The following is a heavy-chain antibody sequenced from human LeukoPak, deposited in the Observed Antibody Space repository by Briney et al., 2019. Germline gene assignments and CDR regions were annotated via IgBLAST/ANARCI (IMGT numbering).Heavy chain of an antibody. V-gene: IGHV4-30-4*01. D-gene: IGHD3-16*02. CDR2: IYYRGNT. CDR1: GGSIISGDYY. Sequence: SETLSLTCTVSGGSIISGDYYWSWIRQPPGKGLEWIGYIYYRGNTYYNPSLKSRLTISVDTSKSQFSLKLSSVTAADTAVYYCARARGGDYDYVWQSYRYIPTFDYWGQGNLVTVSS. CDR3: ARARGGDYDYVWQSYRYIPTFDY. J-gene: IGHJ4*02.